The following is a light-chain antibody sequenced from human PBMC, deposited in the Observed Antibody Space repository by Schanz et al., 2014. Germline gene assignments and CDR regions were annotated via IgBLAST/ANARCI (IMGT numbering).Light chain of an antibody. CDR1: TGAIASGHY. CDR2: ETS. V-gene: IGLV7-46*01. J-gene: IGLJ2*01. Sequence: QAVVTQEPSLTVSPGGTVTLTCASGTGAIASGHYPYWIQQKPGQAPRTLIYETSNKHSWTPARFSGSLLGGKAALTLSGVQPEDEAEYYCLLYYGGAQVFGGGTKLTVL. CDR3: LLYYGGAQV.